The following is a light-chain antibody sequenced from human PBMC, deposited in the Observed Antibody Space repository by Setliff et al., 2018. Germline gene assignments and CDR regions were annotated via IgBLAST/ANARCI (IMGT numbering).Light chain of an antibody. V-gene: IGLV2-11*01. Sequence: QSALTQPRSVSGSPGQSVTISCTGTSSDVGGYNYVSWYQQHPGKAPKLMIYDVSKRPSGVPDRFSGSKSGNTASLTISGLQAEDEADYYCCSYAGSYTSLYVFGTGTKVPS. CDR3: CSYAGSYTSLYV. J-gene: IGLJ1*01. CDR1: SSDVGGYNY. CDR2: DVS.